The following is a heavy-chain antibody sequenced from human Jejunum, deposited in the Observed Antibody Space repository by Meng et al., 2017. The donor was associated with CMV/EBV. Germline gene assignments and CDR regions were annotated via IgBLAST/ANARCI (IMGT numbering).Heavy chain of an antibody. CDR2: ISSDGSNE. V-gene: IGHV3-33*06. Sequence: SSGFIFSNYGMHWVRQAPGKGLEWVAIISSDGSNEHYADSVKGRFAISRDNSKNTLYLQLNSLRAEDTAVYYCAKGCTTFCYYIDYWGRGTLVTVSS. CDR3: AKGCTTFCYYIDY. CDR1: GFIFSNYG. J-gene: IGHJ4*02. D-gene: IGHD2/OR15-2a*01.